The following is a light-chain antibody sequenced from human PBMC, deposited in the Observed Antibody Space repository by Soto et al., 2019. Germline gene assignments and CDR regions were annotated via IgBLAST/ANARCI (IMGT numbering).Light chain of an antibody. CDR1: QDISSY. V-gene: IGKV1-39*01. CDR3: QQSYKTPWT. Sequence: DIQMTQSPSSLSASIGDRVTITCRANQDISSYLIWYQQKLGQAPKLLIYAASTLASGVPSRFSGSESGTDFTLTISGLEHEDSATYYCQQSYKTPWTFGQGTKVEI. J-gene: IGKJ1*01. CDR2: AAS.